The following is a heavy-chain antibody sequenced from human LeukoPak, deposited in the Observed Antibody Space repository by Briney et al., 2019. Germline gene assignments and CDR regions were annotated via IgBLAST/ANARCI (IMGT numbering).Heavy chain of an antibody. Sequence: SETLSLTCAVYGGSFSGYYWRWIRQPPGKGLEWIGEINHSGSTNYNPSLKSRLTLSIDTSRSQFSLKLTSVTAADTAVYYCARRGGDFHTGIVFDNWGQGSLVTVSS. D-gene: IGHD3-16*01. V-gene: IGHV4-34*01. J-gene: IGHJ4*02. CDR1: GGSFSGYY. CDR2: INHSGST. CDR3: ARRGGDFHTGIVFDN.